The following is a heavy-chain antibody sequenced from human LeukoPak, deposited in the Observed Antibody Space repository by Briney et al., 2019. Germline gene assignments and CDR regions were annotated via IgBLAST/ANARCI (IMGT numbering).Heavy chain of an antibody. D-gene: IGHD5-24*01. CDR2: IYNSGST. CDR1: GGSISSSY. V-gene: IGHV4-59*03. CDR3: ATRSRAGYTPFDY. J-gene: IGHJ4*02. Sequence: PSESLSLTCTVSGGSISSSYRSWIRQPPGKGLEWIGYIYNSGSTNYNPSLKSRVTISVDTSKNQFSLNLSSVTAADTAIYYCATRSRAGYTPFDYWGQGTLVTVSS.